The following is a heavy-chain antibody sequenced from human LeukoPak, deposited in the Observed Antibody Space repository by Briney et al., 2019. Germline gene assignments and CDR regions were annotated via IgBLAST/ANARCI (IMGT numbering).Heavy chain of an antibody. CDR3: ASDILYYDFWSGLLS. V-gene: IGHV3-74*01. D-gene: IGHD3-3*01. Sequence: PGGSLRLSCAASGFTFSSYWMHWVRQDPGKGLVWVSRINTDGSSTSYADSVKGRFTISRDNAKNTLYLQMNSLRAEDTAVYYCASDILYYDFWSGLLSWGQGTLVTVSS. CDR2: INTDGSST. CDR1: GFTFSSYW. J-gene: IGHJ5*02.